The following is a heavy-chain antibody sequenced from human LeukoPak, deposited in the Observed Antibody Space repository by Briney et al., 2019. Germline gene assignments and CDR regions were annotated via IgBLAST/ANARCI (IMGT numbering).Heavy chain of an antibody. Sequence: PSETLSLTCAVYGGSFSGYYWSWIRQPPGKGLEWIGEINHSGSTNYNPSLKSRVTISVDTSKNQFSLKLSSVTAADTAVYYCARGHSGCDFWGQGTLVTVSS. V-gene: IGHV4-34*01. J-gene: IGHJ4*02. D-gene: IGHD5-12*01. CDR3: ARGHSGCDF. CDR1: GGSFSGYY. CDR2: INHSGST.